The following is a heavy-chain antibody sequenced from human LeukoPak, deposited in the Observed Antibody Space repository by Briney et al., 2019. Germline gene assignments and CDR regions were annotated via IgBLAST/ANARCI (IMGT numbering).Heavy chain of an antibody. J-gene: IGHJ4*02. V-gene: IGHV3-48*03. D-gene: IGHD3-10*01. Sequence: CMRLSRAAAGFFFCRYEMKCVRQAAGGLRNWDSYISSNGSTIYYADSVKGRFTITRDNAKHSLYLQMNSLRAEDTAVYYCAREGTTMVRGVIILFDYWGQGTLDSVSS. CDR3: AREGTTMVRGVIILFDY. CDR2: ISSNGSTI. CDR1: GFFFCRYE.